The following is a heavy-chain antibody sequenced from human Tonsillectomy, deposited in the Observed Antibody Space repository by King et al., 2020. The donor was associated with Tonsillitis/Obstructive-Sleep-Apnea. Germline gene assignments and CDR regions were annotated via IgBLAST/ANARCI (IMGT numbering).Heavy chain of an antibody. V-gene: IGHV1-46*01. CDR1: GDTFTSYY. Sequence: QLVQSGAEVKKPGDSVRVSCRASGDTFTSYYMHWVRQAPGQELEWMGIINPSGGTTNYARKFQGRVTMARDTSTSAVYMELSSLRSVDMDVYYCASDGGGYSSPWDYWGQGNLGSVSS. D-gene: IGHD4-23*01. CDR2: INPSGGTT. CDR3: ASDGGGYSSPWDY. J-gene: IGHJ4*02.